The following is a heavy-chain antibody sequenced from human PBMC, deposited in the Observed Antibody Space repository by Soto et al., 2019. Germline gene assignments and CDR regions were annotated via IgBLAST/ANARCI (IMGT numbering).Heavy chain of an antibody. CDR2: IYPGDSDT. Sequence: PGESLKISCKGAGYSFTSYWIGWVRQMPGKGLEWMGIIYPGDSDTRYSPSFQGQVTISADKSISTAYLQWSSLKASDTAMYYCARQKITMIVVGPPDAFDIWGQGTMVTVSS. CDR3: ARQKITMIVVGPPDAFDI. V-gene: IGHV5-51*01. D-gene: IGHD3-22*01. CDR1: GYSFTSYW. J-gene: IGHJ3*02.